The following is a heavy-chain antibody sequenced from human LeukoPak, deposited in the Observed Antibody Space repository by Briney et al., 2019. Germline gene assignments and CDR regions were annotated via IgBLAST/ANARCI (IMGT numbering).Heavy chain of an antibody. D-gene: IGHD6-13*01. Sequence: GGSLRLSCAASGFTFSNYAMSWVRQAPGRGLEWVSAISGSGDYTNYADSVKGRFTISRDNSKNTLYLQMNSLRAEDTAVYYCAKGDSSSWYRWCFDYWGQGTLVTVSS. CDR1: GFTFSNYA. J-gene: IGHJ4*02. CDR3: AKGDSSSWYRWCFDY. CDR2: ISGSGDYT. V-gene: IGHV3-23*01.